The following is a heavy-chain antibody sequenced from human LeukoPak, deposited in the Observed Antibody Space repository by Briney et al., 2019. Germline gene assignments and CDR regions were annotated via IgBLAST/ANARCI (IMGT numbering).Heavy chain of an antibody. J-gene: IGHJ4*02. CDR3: ARDDYCSGGSCPLPFDY. CDR2: ISTYNVNT. Sequence: GASVKVSCKASGYTFIDYYMHWVRQAPGQGLEWMGWISTYNVNTNYAQKLQGRLTMTTDPSTSTAYMELRSLRSDDTAVYYCARDDYCSGGSCPLPFDYWGQGTLVTVSS. V-gene: IGHV1-18*04. CDR1: GYTFIDYY. D-gene: IGHD2-15*01.